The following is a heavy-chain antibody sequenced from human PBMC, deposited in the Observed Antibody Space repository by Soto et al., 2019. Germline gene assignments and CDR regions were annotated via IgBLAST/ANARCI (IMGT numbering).Heavy chain of an antibody. CDR2: ISGSGGST. CDR3: AKGPRDIVVVVAATSWYFDL. J-gene: IGHJ2*01. Sequence: EVQLLESGGGLVQPGGSLRLSCAASGFTFSSYAMSWVRQAPGKGLEWVSAISGSGGSTYYTDSVKGRFTISRDNSKNPLYLQMNSLRAEDTAVYYCAKGPRDIVVVVAATSWYFDLWGRGTLVTVSS. D-gene: IGHD2-15*01. CDR1: GFTFSSYA. V-gene: IGHV3-23*01.